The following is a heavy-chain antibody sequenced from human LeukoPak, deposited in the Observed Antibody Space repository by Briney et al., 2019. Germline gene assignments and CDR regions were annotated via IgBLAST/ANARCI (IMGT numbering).Heavy chain of an antibody. CDR1: GDSISSYY. Sequence: PSETLSLTCTVSGDSISSYYWSWMRQPPGKGLEWIGYIYYSGTTNYNPSLKSRVTMSVDTSKNQFSLKLSSVTAADTAVYYCARLGGYDFWSGYFSFDYWGQGTLVTVSS. J-gene: IGHJ4*02. V-gene: IGHV4-59*12. CDR3: ARLGGYDFWSGYFSFDY. CDR2: IYYSGTT. D-gene: IGHD3-3*01.